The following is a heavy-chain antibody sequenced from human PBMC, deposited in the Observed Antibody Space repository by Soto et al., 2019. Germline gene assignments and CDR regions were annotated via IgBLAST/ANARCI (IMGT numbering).Heavy chain of an antibody. CDR2: IMPLFGTP. CDR3: ARDRDDYGSGNYYNRIDF. J-gene: IGHJ4*02. Sequence: QVQLVQSGAEVKKPGSSVKVSCKASGGIFSTYAISWLRQAPGQGLEWMGGIMPLFGTPNYAQRFQGRVTITAVKSTITAYMELSRLRSEDTAVYYCARDRDDYGSGNYYNRIDFWGQGTLVTVSS. D-gene: IGHD3-10*01. V-gene: IGHV1-69*06. CDR1: GGIFSTYA.